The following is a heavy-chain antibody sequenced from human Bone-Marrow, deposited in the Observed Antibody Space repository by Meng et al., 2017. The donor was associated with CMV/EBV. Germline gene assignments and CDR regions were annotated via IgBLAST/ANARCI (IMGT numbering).Heavy chain of an antibody. CDR2: IKQDGSDE. CDR1: GFTFRNYW. CDR3: AREYYDFWSGYYFDY. J-gene: IGHJ4*02. D-gene: IGHD3-3*01. Sequence: GGSLRLSCAGFGFTFRNYWMGWVRQAPGEGLEWVANIKQDGSDEYSVDSVKGRFTISRDNSKNTLYLQMNSLRAEDTAVYYCAREYYDFWSGYYFDYWGQGTLVTVSS. V-gene: IGHV3-7*01.